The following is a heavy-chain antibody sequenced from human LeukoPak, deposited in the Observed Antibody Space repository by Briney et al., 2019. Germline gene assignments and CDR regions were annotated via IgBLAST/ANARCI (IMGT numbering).Heavy chain of an antibody. J-gene: IGHJ4*02. CDR1: GFTFDDYA. CDR3: AKDIGSIWYFYFDY. CDR2: TIWNSGSI. V-gene: IGHV3-9*01. D-gene: IGHD6-13*01. Sequence: PGGSLRLSCAASGFTFDDYAMHWVRQAPGKGLEWVSGTIWNSGSIAYADSVKGRFTISRDNAKNSLYLQMSSLGAEDTALYYCAKDIGSIWYFYFDYWGPGTLVTVSS.